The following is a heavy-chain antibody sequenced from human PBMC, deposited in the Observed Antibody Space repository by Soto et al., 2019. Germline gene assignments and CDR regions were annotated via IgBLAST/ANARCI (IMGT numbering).Heavy chain of an antibody. Sequence: KASETLSLTCTVSGGSINSGGYYWSWIRQYPGKGLEWIGYIYHSGSTYYNPSLKSRVTISVDTSKNQFSLKLNSVTAADTAVYYCARVATVTTYYFDYWGQGSLVTVSS. V-gene: IGHV4-31*03. CDR2: IYHSGST. CDR1: GGSINSGGYY. J-gene: IGHJ4*02. CDR3: ARVATVTTYYFDY. D-gene: IGHD4-17*01.